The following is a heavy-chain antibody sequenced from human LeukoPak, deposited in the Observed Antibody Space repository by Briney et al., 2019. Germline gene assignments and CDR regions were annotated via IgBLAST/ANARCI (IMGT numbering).Heavy chain of an antibody. V-gene: IGHV3-74*01. Sequence: GGSLRLSCAASGFTFSSYWVHWVRQAPGKGLVWVSRINSHGSSTSYADSVKGRFTISRDNAKNTLYLQMNSLRAEDTAVYYCARDRGEEWEPLYYFDYWGQGTLVTVSS. D-gene: IGHD1-26*01. J-gene: IGHJ4*02. CDR1: GFTFSSYW. CDR3: ARDRGEEWEPLYYFDY. CDR2: INSHGSST.